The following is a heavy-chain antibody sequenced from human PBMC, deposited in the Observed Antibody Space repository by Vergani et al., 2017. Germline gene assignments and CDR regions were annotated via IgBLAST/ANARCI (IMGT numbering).Heavy chain of an antibody. D-gene: IGHD3-9*01. J-gene: IGHJ6*02. CDR1: GYSFTSYW. CDR3: ARLGNHIFTPKLNYYYCYGMDV. Sequence: EVQLVQSGAEVTKPGESLKISCKGSGYSFTSYWIGWVRQMPGKGLEWMGIIDPGDSDTRYSPSVHGQVTISADKSICTSDLQCSSLKAADTAMYYCARLGNHIFTPKLNYYYCYGMDVWGQGTTVTVS. V-gene: IGHV5-51*01. CDR2: IDPGDSDT.